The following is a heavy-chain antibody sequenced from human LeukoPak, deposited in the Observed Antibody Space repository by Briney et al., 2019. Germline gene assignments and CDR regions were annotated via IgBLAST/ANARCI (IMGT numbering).Heavy chain of an antibody. CDR2: IKPDGTTK. V-gene: IGHV3-7*03. J-gene: IGHJ4*02. CDR3: ARPIPYGTTWYGRSDY. CDR1: GFPFSSYS. D-gene: IGHD6-13*01. Sequence: AGGSLRLSCAASGFPFSSYSMTWVRQAPGKGLEWVANIKPDGTTKFYVDSVKGRFTISRDNALNSLYLQMNSLRAEDTAIYYCARPIPYGTTWYGRSDYGGQGTLVTVSS.